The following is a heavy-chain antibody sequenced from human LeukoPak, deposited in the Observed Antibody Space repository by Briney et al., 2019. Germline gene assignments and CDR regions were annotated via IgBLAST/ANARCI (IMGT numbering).Heavy chain of an antibody. Sequence: SVKVSCKASGGTFSSYAISWVRQAPGQGLEWMGGIIPIFGTANNAQKFQGRVTITTDESTSTAYMELSSLRSEDTAVYYCARCSSCPTHDAFDIWGQGTMVTVSS. CDR2: IIPIFGTA. V-gene: IGHV1-69*05. CDR3: ARCSSCPTHDAFDI. J-gene: IGHJ3*02. CDR1: GGTFSSYA. D-gene: IGHD6-13*01.